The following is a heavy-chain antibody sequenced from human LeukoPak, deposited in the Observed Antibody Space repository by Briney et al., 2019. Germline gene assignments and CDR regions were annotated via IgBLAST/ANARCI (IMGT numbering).Heavy chain of an antibody. CDR3: AREGRCGYYGFDY. CDR1: GFTFSSSW. V-gene: IGHV3-74*01. CDR2: INSDGSST. D-gene: IGHD3-3*01. Sequence: GGSLRLSCAASGFTFSSSWMHWVRQAPGKGLVWVSRINSDGSSTNYADSVKGRFTISRDNAQNTLYLQMNSLRADDTAVYYCAREGRCGYYGFDYWGQGTLVTVSS. J-gene: IGHJ4*02.